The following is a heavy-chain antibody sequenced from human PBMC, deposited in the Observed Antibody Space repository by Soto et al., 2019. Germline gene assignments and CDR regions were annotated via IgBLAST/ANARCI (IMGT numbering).Heavy chain of an antibody. CDR2: IYPDDSKT. Sequence: GESLKISCKASGYNFTNYWIGWVRQLSGKGLEWMAVIYPDDSKTRYSPAFQGQVTISVDKSISTAYLQWRSLKASDTAMYYCARYHTAVPGEGNYYYGMDVGGKGTRVTVS. J-gene: IGHJ6*04. CDR1: GYNFTNYW. CDR3: ARYHTAVPGEGNYYYGMDV. D-gene: IGHD6-19*01. V-gene: IGHV5-51*01.